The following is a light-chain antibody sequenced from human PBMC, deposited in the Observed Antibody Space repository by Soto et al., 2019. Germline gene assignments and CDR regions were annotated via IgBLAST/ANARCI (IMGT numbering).Light chain of an antibody. CDR3: QSYDSSLSGSEDVV. J-gene: IGLJ2*01. V-gene: IGLV1-40*01. Sequence: QSALTQPPSVSGAPGQRVTISCTGSSSNIGAGYDVHWYQQLPGTAPKLLIYGNSNRPSGVPDRFSGSKSGTSASLAITGLQAEDEADYYCQSYDSSLSGSEDVVFGGGTKLTVL. CDR1: SSNIGAGYD. CDR2: GNS.